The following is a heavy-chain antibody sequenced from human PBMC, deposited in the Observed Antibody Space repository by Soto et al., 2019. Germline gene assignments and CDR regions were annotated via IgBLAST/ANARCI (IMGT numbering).Heavy chain of an antibody. CDR1: GFTFGDYT. J-gene: IGHJ4*02. CDR2: IRSKAYGGTT. D-gene: IGHD5-12*01. CDR3: TRNGRYSGYPPPAF. V-gene: IGHV3-49*03. Sequence: GGSLRLCCTASGFTFGDYTMSWFRQAPGKGLEWVGFIRSKAYGGTTEHAASVKGRFTISRDDSKSIAYLQMNSLKAEDTAVFHCTRNGRYSGYPPPAFWGQGTLVTVSS.